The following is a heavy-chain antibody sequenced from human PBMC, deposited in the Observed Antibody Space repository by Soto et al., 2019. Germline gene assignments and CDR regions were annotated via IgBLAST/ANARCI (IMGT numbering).Heavy chain of an antibody. CDR3: ARCTEYSSSSRLYYYYGMDV. CDR1: GYTFTGYY. D-gene: IGHD6-6*01. J-gene: IGHJ6*02. V-gene: IGHV1-2*04. CDR2: INPNSGGT. Sequence: ASVKVSCKASGYTFTGYYMHWVRQAPGQGLEWMGWINPNSGGTNYAQKFQGWVTMTRDTSISTAYMELSRLRSDDTAVYYCARCTEYSSSSRLYYYYGMDVWGQGTTVTVSS.